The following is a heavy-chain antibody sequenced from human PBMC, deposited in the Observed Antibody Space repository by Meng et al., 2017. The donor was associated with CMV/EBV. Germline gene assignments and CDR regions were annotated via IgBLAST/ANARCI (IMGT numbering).Heavy chain of an antibody. Sequence: SGPTLVKPTQTLTLTCTFSGFSLSTSGVGVGWIRQPPGKALEWLALIYWNDDKRYSPSLKSRLTITKDTSKNQVVLTMTNMDPVDTATYYCAHTQNPYYIVVVPAATYNWFDPWGQGTLVTV. CDR3: AHTQNPYYIVVVPAATYNWFDP. V-gene: IGHV2-5*01. CDR1: GFSLSTSGVG. CDR2: IYWNDDK. J-gene: IGHJ5*02. D-gene: IGHD2-2*01.